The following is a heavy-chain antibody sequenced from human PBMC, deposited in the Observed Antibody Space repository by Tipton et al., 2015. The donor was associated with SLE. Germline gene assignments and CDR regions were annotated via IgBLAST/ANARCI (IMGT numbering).Heavy chain of an antibody. V-gene: IGHV4-59*08. CDR2: IYYSGST. CDR3: ARHRPPDSSGRGAFDI. CDR1: GGSISSYY. D-gene: IGHD6-19*01. Sequence: LRFSCTVSGGSISSYYWSWIRQPPGKGLEWIGYIYYSGSTNYNPSLKSRVTISVDTSKNQFSLKLSSVTAADTAVYYCARHRPPDSSGRGAFDIWGQGTMVTVSS. J-gene: IGHJ3*02.